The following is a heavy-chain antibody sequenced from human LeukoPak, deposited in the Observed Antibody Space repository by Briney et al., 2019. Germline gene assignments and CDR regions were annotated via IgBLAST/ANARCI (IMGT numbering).Heavy chain of an antibody. D-gene: IGHD1-26*01. CDR3: ARSLYSGSYYPPDY. CDR1: GYTFTSYG. Sequence: GASVKVSCKASGYTFTSYGISWVRQAPGQGLEWMGWISAYNGNTNYAQKLQGRVTMTTDTSTSTAYMELRSLRSDDTAVYDCARSLYSGSYYPPDYWGQGTLVTVSS. V-gene: IGHV1-18*01. J-gene: IGHJ4*02. CDR2: ISAYNGNT.